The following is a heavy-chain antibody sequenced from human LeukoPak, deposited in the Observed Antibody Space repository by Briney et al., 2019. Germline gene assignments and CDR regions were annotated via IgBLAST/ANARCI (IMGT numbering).Heavy chain of an antibody. CDR3: ASTYYYGSGSWYYFDY. J-gene: IGHJ4*02. D-gene: IGHD3-10*01. Sequence: PSETLSLTCTVSGGSVSSGSYYWSWTRQPPGKGLEWIGYIYYSGSTNYNPSLKSRVTISVDTSKNQFSLKLSSVTAADTAVYYCASTYYYGSGSWYYFDYWGQGTLVTVSS. CDR2: IYYSGST. V-gene: IGHV4-61*01. CDR1: GGSVSSGSYY.